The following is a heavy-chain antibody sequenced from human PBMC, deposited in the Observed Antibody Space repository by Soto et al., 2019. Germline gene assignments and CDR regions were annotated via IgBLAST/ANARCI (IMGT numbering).Heavy chain of an antibody. CDR3: ARGGGWVGEASFDT. J-gene: IGHJ4*02. V-gene: IGHV1-3*01. Sequence: QVQLEQSGAEVKKPGASVKVSCQTSGYTFTSYTLHWVRRAPGQGLEWLGWINAGNGREKYSQRFQDRVSLSTDRSPTPASLESGSLRSDTRVGYFWARGGGWVGEASFDTWGQGTLVIVSS. CDR1: GYTFTSYT. D-gene: IGHD3-10*01. CDR2: INAGNGRE.